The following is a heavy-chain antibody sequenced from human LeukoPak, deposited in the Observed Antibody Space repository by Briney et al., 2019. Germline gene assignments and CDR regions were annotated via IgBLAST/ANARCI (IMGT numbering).Heavy chain of an antibody. Sequence: GGSLRLSCAASGFTFSSYAMSWVRQAPGKGLEWVSAISGSGGSTYYADSVKGRFTISRDNSKNTLYLQMNSLRAEDTAVYYCAKDRARDWNGPGAFGAFDIWGQGTMVTVSS. V-gene: IGHV3-23*01. CDR3: AKDRARDWNGPGAFGAFDI. D-gene: IGHD1-1*01. CDR2: ISGSGGST. CDR1: GFTFSSYA. J-gene: IGHJ3*02.